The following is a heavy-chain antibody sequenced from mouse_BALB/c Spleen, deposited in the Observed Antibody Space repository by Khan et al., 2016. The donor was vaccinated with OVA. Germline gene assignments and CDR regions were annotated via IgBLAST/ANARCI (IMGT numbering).Heavy chain of an antibody. CDR3: AREDWFVY. Sequence: EVQLQESGGGLVKPGGSLKVSCAASGFTFSNYGMSWVRQTPDKSLQWVASISSGGNTYYPDNAKGRFTISRENDRNILYLQMNSLRSEDTAIYYCAREDWFVYWGQGTLVTVSA. V-gene: IGHV5-6-5*01. CDR2: ISSGGNT. CDR1: GFTFSNYG. J-gene: IGHJ3*01.